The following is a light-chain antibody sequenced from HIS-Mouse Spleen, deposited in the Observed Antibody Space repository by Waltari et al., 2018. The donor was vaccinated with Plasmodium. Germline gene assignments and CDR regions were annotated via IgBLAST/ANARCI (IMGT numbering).Light chain of an antibody. CDR2: QDS. J-gene: IGLJ2*01. Sequence: SYELTQPPSVSVSPGQTASITCSGAKLGDKSACLYQQKPGQSPVLVIYQDSKRPSGIPERFSGSNSGNTATLTISGTQAMDEADYYCQAWDSSTVVFGGGTKLTVL. CDR3: QAWDSSTVV. V-gene: IGLV3-1*01. CDR1: KLGDKS.